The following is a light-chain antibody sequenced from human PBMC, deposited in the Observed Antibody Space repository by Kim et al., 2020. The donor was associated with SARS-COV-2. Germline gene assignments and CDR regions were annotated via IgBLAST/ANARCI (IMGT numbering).Light chain of an antibody. CDR2: GIN. CDR3: QSYDTSFSPYVV. Sequence: QSVLTQPPSVSGAPGQRVTISCSGTSSNIGAGYDVHWYQQLPGSAPNLLLHGINNRPSGVPDRFPGSKSGTSASLAITGLQAEDEADYYCQSYDTSFSPYVVFGGGTKLTVL. CDR1: SSNIGAGYD. V-gene: IGLV1-40*01. J-gene: IGLJ2*01.